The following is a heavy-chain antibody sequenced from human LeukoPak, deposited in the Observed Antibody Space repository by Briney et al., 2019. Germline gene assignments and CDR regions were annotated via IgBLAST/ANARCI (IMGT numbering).Heavy chain of an antibody. CDR2: INAGNGNT. Sequence: ASVKVSCKASGYSFTTYAMHWVRQAPGQRLEWMGWINAGNGNTKYSQDFQGRVTITRDTSASIAYMELSSLRSEDMAVYYCARTRQHSSIWGFDYWGQGTLVTVSS. J-gene: IGHJ4*02. D-gene: IGHD6-13*01. CDR1: GYSFTTYA. V-gene: IGHV1-3*03. CDR3: ARTRQHSSIWGFDY.